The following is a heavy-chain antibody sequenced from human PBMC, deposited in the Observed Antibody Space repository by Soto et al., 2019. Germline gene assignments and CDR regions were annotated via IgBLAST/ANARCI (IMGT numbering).Heavy chain of an antibody. J-gene: IGHJ5*02. CDR3: ARYSSSWHHWFDP. CDR2: IYYSGST. V-gene: IGHV4-59*01. D-gene: IGHD6-13*01. Sequence: SETLSLTCTVSGGSISSYYWSWIRQPPGKGLEWIGYIYYSGSTNYNPSLKSRVTISVDTSKNQFSLKLSSVTAADTAVYYCARYSSSWHHWFDPWGQGTLVTVS. CDR1: GGSISSYY.